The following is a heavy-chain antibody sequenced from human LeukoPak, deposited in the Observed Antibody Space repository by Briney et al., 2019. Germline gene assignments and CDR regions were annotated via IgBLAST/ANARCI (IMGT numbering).Heavy chain of an antibody. CDR2: IRYDGSNK. Sequence: PGGSLRLSCAASGFSFSTYGMHWVRQAPGKGLEWVAFIRYDGSNKYYADSVKGRFTISRDNSKNTLYLQMNSLRAEDTAVYYCARGIVPLNWFDPWGQGTLVTVSS. CDR3: ARGIVPLNWFDP. D-gene: IGHD1-26*01. J-gene: IGHJ5*02. CDR1: GFSFSTYG. V-gene: IGHV3-30*02.